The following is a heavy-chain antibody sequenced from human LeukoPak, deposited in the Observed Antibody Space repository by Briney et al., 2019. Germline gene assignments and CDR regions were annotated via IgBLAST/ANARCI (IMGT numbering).Heavy chain of an antibody. CDR2: INWNGDST. D-gene: IGHD3-10*01. Sequence: GGSLRLSCAASGFTFDDYGMNWVRQAPGKGLEWVSGINWNGDSTGYADSVKGRLTISRDNAKNSLYLQMNSLRAEDKALYYCARVGVDGSGSYYNGGLDYWGQETLVTVSS. CDR3: ARVGVDGSGSYYNGGLDY. CDR1: GFTFDDYG. V-gene: IGHV3-20*04. J-gene: IGHJ4*02.